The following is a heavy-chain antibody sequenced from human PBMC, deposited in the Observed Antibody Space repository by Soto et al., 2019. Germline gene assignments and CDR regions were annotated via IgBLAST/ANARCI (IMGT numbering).Heavy chain of an antibody. D-gene: IGHD5-12*01. CDR1: GFSLTVNGAG. Sequence: QITLKESGPTQVKPTQTLTLTCTFSGFSLTVNGAGVGWIRQPPGKALEWLALIWWNDDKRYSPSLENRLTITTDTSKNQVVLTMTNMDPVDTATYYCAHPYNGNFYYFDSWGQGTLVTASP. J-gene: IGHJ4*02. CDR3: AHPYNGNFYYFDS. CDR2: IWWNDDK. V-gene: IGHV2-5*01.